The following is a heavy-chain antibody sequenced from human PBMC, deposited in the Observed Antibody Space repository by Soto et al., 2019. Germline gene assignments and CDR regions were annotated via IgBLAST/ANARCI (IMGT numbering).Heavy chain of an antibody. CDR1: GFTFSNAW. CDR3: TTGSDAIPWVGADY. J-gene: IGHJ4*02. Sequence: VQLVESGGGLVKPGGSLRLSCAASGFTFSNAWMSWVRQAPGKGLEWVGRIKSKTDGGTTDYAAPVKGRFTISRDDSKNTLYLQMNSLKTEDTAVYYCTTGSDAIPWVGADYWGQGTLVTVSS. V-gene: IGHV3-15*01. CDR2: IKSKTDGGTT. D-gene: IGHD2-8*01.